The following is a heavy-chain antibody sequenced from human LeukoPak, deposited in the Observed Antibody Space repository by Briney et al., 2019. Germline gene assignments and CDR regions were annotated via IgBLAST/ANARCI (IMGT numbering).Heavy chain of an antibody. J-gene: IGHJ1*01. D-gene: IGHD6-19*01. CDR3: TRSSGWYGLS. Sequence: QSGGSLRLSCTVSGFTLSSYEMSWIRQAPGKGLEWVSSIDYDGGSGHYADSVKGRFTISRDNSNNTLFLHLNSLRGEDTAVYYCTRSSGWYGLSWGQGTLVTVSS. CDR1: GFTLSSYE. V-gene: IGHV3-23*01. CDR2: IDYDGGSG.